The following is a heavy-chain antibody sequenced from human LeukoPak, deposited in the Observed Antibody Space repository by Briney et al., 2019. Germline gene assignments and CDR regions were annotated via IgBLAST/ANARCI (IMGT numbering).Heavy chain of an antibody. Sequence: SETLSLTCAVYGGSFSNYYWSWIRQPPGKGLEWLGEINHSGSTNYNPPLKSRVTISVDTSKNQFSLKLTSVTAADTAVYYCGSLWTGDWGQGTLVTVSS. J-gene: IGHJ4*02. D-gene: IGHD2/OR15-2a*01. CDR2: INHSGST. V-gene: IGHV4-34*01. CDR3: GSLWTGD. CDR1: GGSFSNYY.